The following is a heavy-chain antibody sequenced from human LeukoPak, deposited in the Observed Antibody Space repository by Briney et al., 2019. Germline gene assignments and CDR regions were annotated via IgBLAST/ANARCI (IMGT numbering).Heavy chain of an antibody. D-gene: IGHD3-3*01. Sequence: ASVKVSCKASGYTFTSYGISWVRQAPGQGLEWMGWISAYNDNTNYAQKLQGRVTMTTDTSTSTAYMELRSLRSDDTAVYYCARDLGYDFWSGYYLDYWGQGTLVTVSS. CDR2: ISAYNDNT. J-gene: IGHJ4*02. CDR3: ARDLGYDFWSGYYLDY. V-gene: IGHV1-18*01. CDR1: GYTFTSYG.